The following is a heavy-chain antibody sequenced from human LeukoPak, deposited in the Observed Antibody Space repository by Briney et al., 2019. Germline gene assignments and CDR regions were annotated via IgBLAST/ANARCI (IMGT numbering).Heavy chain of an antibody. Sequence: SETLSLTCAVYGGSFSGYYWSWIRQPPGKGLEWIGEINHSGSTNYNPSLKSRVTISVDTSKNQFSLKLSSVTAADTAVYYCARGHVAALRAFDIWGQGTMVTVSS. CDR2: INHSGST. CDR1: GGSFSGYY. D-gene: IGHD6-6*01. J-gene: IGHJ3*02. V-gene: IGHV4-34*01. CDR3: ARGHVAALRAFDI.